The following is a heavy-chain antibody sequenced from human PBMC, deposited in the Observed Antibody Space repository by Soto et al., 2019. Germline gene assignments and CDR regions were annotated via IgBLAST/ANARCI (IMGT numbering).Heavy chain of an antibody. V-gene: IGHV4-61*01. D-gene: IGHD3-3*01. CDR1: GGSVGVGYGY. CDR2: IYYSGTT. Sequence: PPATQSPTSTLSGGSVGVGYGYLRWIRQAPGKGLEWIGYIYYSGTTNYNPSLKSRVTVSIDTFENQFSLKLTSVTAADTALYYCARGRLGVALNWFDPWGQGTLVNLSS. J-gene: IGHJ5*02. CDR3: ARGRLGVALNWFDP.